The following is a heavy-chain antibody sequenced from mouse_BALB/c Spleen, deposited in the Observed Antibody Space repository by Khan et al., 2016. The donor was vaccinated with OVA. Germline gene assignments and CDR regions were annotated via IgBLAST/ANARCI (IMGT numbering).Heavy chain of an antibody. V-gene: IGHV3-2*02. Sequence: EVQLQESGPGLVKPSQSLSLTCTVTGFSITSDYAWNWIRQLPGNILEWMGYISYSGSTNYNAALKSRISITRDTSKNQFFLQLNSVTTEDTATYYCARDGSRYYYAMDYWGQGTSVTVSS. CDR2: ISYSGST. CDR1: GFSITSDYA. J-gene: IGHJ4*01. CDR3: ARDGSRYYYAMDY. D-gene: IGHD2-3*01.